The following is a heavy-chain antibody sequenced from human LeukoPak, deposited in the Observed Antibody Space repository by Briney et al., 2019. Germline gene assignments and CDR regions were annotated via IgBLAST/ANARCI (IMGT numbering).Heavy chain of an antibody. V-gene: IGHV1-24*01. Sequence: ASVKVSCKVSGYTLTVLSMHWVRQAPGKGLEWMGGFDPEDGETIYAQKFQGRVTMTEDTSTDTAYMELSSLRSEDTAVYYCATGWGWEPTENEYFQHWGQGTLVTVSS. D-gene: IGHD1-26*01. CDR3: ATGWGWEPTENEYFQH. CDR2: FDPEDGET. J-gene: IGHJ1*01. CDR1: GYTLTVLS.